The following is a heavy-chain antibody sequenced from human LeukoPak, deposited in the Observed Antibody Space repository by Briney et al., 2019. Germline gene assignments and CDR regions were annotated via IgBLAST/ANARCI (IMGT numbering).Heavy chain of an antibody. Sequence: GGSLRLSCAASGFTFSSYAMSWVRQAPGKGLEWVSAIRGSGGSTYYADSVKGRFTISRDNSQNTLYCQMNSLRAEDTAVYYCAREAGSGTYHYYYMDVWGKGTTVTVSS. CDR1: GFTFSSYA. D-gene: IGHD3-10*01. J-gene: IGHJ6*03. V-gene: IGHV3-23*01. CDR2: IRGSGGST. CDR3: AREAGSGTYHYYYMDV.